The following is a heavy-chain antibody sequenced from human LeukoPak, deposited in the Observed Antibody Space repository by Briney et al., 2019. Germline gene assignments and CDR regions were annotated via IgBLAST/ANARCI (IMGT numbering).Heavy chain of an antibody. J-gene: IGHJ4*02. CDR3: ARVIVGGTGFDC. CDR2: IRSKAVNYAT. CDR1: GFTFSASA. D-gene: IGHD1-26*01. V-gene: IGHV3-73*01. Sequence: GGSLRLSCAASGFTFSASAMHWVRQASGKGLEWVGHIRSKAVNYATAYAASLKGRFTISRDDSRNTAYLQMNSLKTEDTAVYYCARVIVGGTGFDCWGQGTLVTVSS.